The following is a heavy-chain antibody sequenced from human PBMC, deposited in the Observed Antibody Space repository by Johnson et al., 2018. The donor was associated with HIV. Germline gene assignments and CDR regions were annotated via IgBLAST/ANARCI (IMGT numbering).Heavy chain of an antibody. J-gene: IGHJ3*02. CDR3: ARGNYYGSGSYGAFDI. Sequence: EVQLVESGGGVVRPGGSLRLSCAASGFTFDDYGMSWVRQAPGKGLEWVSGINWNGGSTGYADSVKGRFTISRDNTKNSLYLQMNSLRAEDTALYYCARGNYYGSGSYGAFDIWGQGTMVTVSS. CDR2: INWNGGST. CDR1: GFTFDDYG. D-gene: IGHD3-10*01. V-gene: IGHV3-20*04.